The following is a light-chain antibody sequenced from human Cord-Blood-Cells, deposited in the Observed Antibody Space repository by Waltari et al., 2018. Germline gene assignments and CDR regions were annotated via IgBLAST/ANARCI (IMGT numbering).Light chain of an antibody. CDR2: QDS. CDR1: KLGDKY. J-gene: IGLJ1*01. CDR3: QAWDSSTVGV. V-gene: IGLV3-1*01. Sequence: SSALTQPPSVSVSPGQTASITCSGDKLGDKYACWYQQKPGQSPVLVIYQDSKRPSGIPERFSGSNSGNTATLTISGTQAMDEADYYCQAWDSSTVGVFGTGTKVTVL.